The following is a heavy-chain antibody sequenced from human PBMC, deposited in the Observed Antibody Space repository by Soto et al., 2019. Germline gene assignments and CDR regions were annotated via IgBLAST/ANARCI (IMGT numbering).Heavy chain of an antibody. CDR3: ARNEGYSYAYYFDY. D-gene: IGHD5-18*01. V-gene: IGHV3-33*01. J-gene: IGHJ4*02. Sequence: GGSLRLSCAASGFTFSLYGMHWVRQAPGKGLEWVAAIWDDGRRKDYADSVKGRFIISRDNAKNSLYLQMNSLRAEDTAVYYCARNEGYSYAYYFDYWGQGTLVTVSS. CDR2: IWDDGRRK. CDR1: GFTFSLYG.